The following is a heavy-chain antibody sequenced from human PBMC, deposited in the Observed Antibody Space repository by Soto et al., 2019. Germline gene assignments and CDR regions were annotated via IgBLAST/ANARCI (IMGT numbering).Heavy chain of an antibody. CDR2: INHSGST. J-gene: IGHJ6*02. D-gene: IGHD4-4*01. V-gene: IGHV4-34*01. Sequence: SETLSLTCAVYGGSFIGYYCSCVRHPPLKWREWIVEINHSGSTNYNPSLKSRVTISVDTSKNQFSLKLSSVTAADTAVYYCASLAGVTHDYSNYWSFGPNYYYGMDVWGQGTTVTVSS. CDR3: ASLAGVTHDYSNYWSFGPNYYYGMDV. CDR1: GGSFIGYY.